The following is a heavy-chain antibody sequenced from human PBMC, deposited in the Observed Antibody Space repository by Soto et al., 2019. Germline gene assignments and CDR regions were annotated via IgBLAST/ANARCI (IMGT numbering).Heavy chain of an antibody. CDR1: GGTFSSYA. V-gene: IGHV1-69*01. CDR2: IIPIFGTA. J-gene: IGHJ4*02. CDR3: ARGPTTYYYDSSGYYYDLFFDY. Sequence: VQLVQSGAEVKKPGSSVKVSCKASGGTFSSYAISWVRQAPGQGLEWMGGIIPIFGTANYAQKFQGRVTITADESTSTAYMELSSLRSEDTAVYYCARGPTTYYYDSSGYYYDLFFDYWGQGTLVTVSS. D-gene: IGHD3-22*01.